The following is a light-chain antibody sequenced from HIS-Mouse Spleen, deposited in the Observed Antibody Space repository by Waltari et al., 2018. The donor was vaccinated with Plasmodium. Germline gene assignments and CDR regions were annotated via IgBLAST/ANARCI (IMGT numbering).Light chain of an antibody. CDR1: SSHVGGYHY. CDR2: EVS. CDR3: SSYTSSSTQV. Sequence: QSALTQPASVSGSPGQSITISCTGTSSHVGGYHYVSWYHQHPGKAPKLMIYEVSNRPSGVSNRFSGSKSGNTASLTISGLQAEDEADYYCSSYTSSSTQVFGGGTKLTVL. J-gene: IGLJ2*01. V-gene: IGLV2-14*01.